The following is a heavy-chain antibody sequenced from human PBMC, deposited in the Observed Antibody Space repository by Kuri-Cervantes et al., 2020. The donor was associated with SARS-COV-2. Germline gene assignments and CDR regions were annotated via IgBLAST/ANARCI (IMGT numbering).Heavy chain of an antibody. CDR2: ISGSGGRT. Sequence: GESLKISCAASGFTFSSYAMSWVRQAPGKGLEWVSAISGSGGRTYYADSVTGRFTISRDNSKNTLYLQMNSLRAEDTAVYYCAKDGLAAAGLHYYYYYGMDVWGQGTTVTVSS. CDR3: AKDGLAAAGLHYYYYYGMDV. J-gene: IGHJ6*02. CDR1: GFTFSSYA. D-gene: IGHD6-13*01. V-gene: IGHV3-23*01.